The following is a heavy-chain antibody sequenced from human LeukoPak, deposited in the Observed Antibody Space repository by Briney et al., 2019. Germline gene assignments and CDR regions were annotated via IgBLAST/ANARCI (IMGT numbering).Heavy chain of an antibody. CDR2: INSDGSST. J-gene: IGHJ3*02. CDR1: GFTFSSYW. V-gene: IGHV3-74*01. D-gene: IGHD3-22*01. CDR3: ARLVDYYDRKACHAFDI. Sequence: GGSLRLSCAASGFTFSSYWMHWVRQAPGKGLVWVSRINSDGSSTSYADSVKGRFTISRDNAKNTLYLQMNSLRAEDTAVYYCARLVDYYDRKACHAFDIWGQGTMVTVSS.